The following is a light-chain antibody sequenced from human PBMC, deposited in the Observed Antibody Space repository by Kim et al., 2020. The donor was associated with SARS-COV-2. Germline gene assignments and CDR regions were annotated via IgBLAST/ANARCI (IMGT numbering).Light chain of an antibody. V-gene: IGKV3-15*01. CDR3: QQYDNWPPFT. CDR1: QSISSN. Sequence: PGERVTLSCTASQSISSNLAWYQQKTGQAPRLLLYAASTTAIGVPGRFSGSGSGTEFTLTISSLQSEDFAVYYCQQYDNWPPFTFGQGTKLEI. CDR2: AAS. J-gene: IGKJ2*01.